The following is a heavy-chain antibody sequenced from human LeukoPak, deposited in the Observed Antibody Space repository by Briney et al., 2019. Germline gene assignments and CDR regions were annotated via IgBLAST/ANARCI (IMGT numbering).Heavy chain of an antibody. CDR2: ISWNSGSI. CDR1: GFTFDDYA. V-gene: IGHV3-9*01. CDR3: AKDPRRYSSSSSWFDP. D-gene: IGHD6-6*01. J-gene: IGHJ5*02. Sequence: GGSLRLSCAAPGFTFDDYAMHWVRQAPGKGLEWVSGISWNSGSIGYADSVKGRFTISRDNAKNSLYLQMNSLRAEDTALYYCAKDPRRYSSSSSWFDPWGQGTLVTVSS.